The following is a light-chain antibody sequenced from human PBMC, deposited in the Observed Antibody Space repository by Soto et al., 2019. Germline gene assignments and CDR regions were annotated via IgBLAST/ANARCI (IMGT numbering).Light chain of an antibody. Sequence: EIVMTQSPVTLSVSPGERATLSCRASQGVNNNLAWYQQKAGQAPRLLIYGASTRATGAPARFSGRGSGTEFTLTISSLQSEDFGIFFCQQYHNWPRTFGQGTKLEI. CDR2: GAS. CDR3: QQYHNWPRT. J-gene: IGKJ2*01. V-gene: IGKV3-15*01. CDR1: QGVNNN.